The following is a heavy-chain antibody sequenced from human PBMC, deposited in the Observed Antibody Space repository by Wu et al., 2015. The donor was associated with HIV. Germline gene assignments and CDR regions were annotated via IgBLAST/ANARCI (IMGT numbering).Heavy chain of an antibody. V-gene: IGHV1-2*02. CDR1: GYTFTAYY. D-gene: IGHD3-3*01. Sequence: QVQLVQSGAEMKKPGASVKVSCKASGYTFTAYYIHWVRQAPGQGPEWMGWINPNSGVTNCTQKFQGRLTMTTDTSISTAYMDLSSLKSDDTAVYFCARDILATYDSWSGCSCDHWGQGSQVTVSS. CDR2: INPNSGVT. CDR3: ARDILATYDSWSGCSCDH. J-gene: IGHJ4*02.